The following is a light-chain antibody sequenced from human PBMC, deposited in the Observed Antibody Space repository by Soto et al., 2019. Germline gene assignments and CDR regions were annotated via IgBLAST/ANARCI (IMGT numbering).Light chain of an antibody. J-gene: IGKJ4*01. CDR2: GAS. CDR1: QSVSSSY. Sequence: EILLTQSPGTLSLSPGERATLSCRASQSVSSSYLAWYQQKPGQAPRLLIYGASSRATGIPDRFSGSGSGTDFTLTISRLEPEDFAVYYCQQYGSSPTFGGATKVEIK. V-gene: IGKV3-20*01. CDR3: QQYGSSPT.